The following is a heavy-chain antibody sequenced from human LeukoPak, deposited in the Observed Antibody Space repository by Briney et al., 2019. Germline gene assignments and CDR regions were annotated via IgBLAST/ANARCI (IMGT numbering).Heavy chain of an antibody. J-gene: IGHJ4*02. CDR3: ARSAPGYSSSWYNY. V-gene: IGHV3-64*01. D-gene: IGHD6-13*01. Sequence: PGGSLRLSCAASGFTFSSYAMHWVRQAPGKGLEYVSAISSNGGSTYYANSVKGRFTISRDNSKNTLYLQTGSLRAEDMAVYYCARSAPGYSSSWYNYWGQGTLVTVSS. CDR1: GFTFSSYA. CDR2: ISSNGGST.